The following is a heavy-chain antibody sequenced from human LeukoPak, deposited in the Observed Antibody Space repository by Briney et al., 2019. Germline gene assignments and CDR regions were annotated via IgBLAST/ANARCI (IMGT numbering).Heavy chain of an antibody. Sequence: PGGSLRLSCAASGFTFSSYWMHWVRQAPGKGLMWVSRINSDGSRTTYADSVRGRFTTSRDNAKSTLYLQMNSLRAEDTAVYYCARVRDDYTYFDCWGQGTLVTVSS. CDR2: INSDGSRT. CDR1: GFTFSSYW. CDR3: ARVRDDYTYFDC. V-gene: IGHV3-74*01. J-gene: IGHJ4*02. D-gene: IGHD4-11*01.